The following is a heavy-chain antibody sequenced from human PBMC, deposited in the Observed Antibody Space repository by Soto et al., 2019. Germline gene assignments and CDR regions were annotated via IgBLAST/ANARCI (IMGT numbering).Heavy chain of an antibody. CDR1: GGSISSYY. CDR2: IYYSGST. CDR3: ARVGYYYDSSGYYQGGGFFDY. Sequence: QVQLQESGPGLVKPSETLSLTCTVSGGSISSYYWSWIRQPPGKGLEWIGYIYYSGSTNYNPSLKSRVTIAGDTSKNQFSLKLSSVTAADTAVYYCARVGYYYDSSGYYQGGGFFDYWGQGTLVTVSS. J-gene: IGHJ4*02. D-gene: IGHD3-22*01. V-gene: IGHV4-59*01.